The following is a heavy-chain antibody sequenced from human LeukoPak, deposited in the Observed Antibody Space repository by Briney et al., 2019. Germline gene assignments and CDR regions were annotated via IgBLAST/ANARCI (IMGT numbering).Heavy chain of an antibody. D-gene: IGHD3-10*01. CDR3: AAGDTLVRGVIIPFAP. CDR2: IIVGSGQT. V-gene: IGHV1-58*01. Sequence: SVKVSCKASGFTLINSAVQWVRQARGQPLEWVGWIIVGSGQTRYAQKFQERVTITRDMSTSTAFLELSSLRSEDSAVYYCAAGDTLVRGVIIPFAPWGQGTLVTVSS. CDR1: GFTLINSA. J-gene: IGHJ5*02.